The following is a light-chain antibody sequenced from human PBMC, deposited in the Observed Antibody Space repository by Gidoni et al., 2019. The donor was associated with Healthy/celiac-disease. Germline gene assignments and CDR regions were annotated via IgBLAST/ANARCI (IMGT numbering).Light chain of an antibody. Sequence: EIVLTQSPGTLSLSPGERATLSCRASQSVSSSYLAWYQQKPGQAPRLLIYGASSRATGIPDRFSGSGSGTDFTLTISRLEPEEFAVYYCQQYGSSLLTFGGXTKVEIK. J-gene: IGKJ4*01. CDR3: QQYGSSLLT. CDR1: QSVSSSY. CDR2: GAS. V-gene: IGKV3-20*01.